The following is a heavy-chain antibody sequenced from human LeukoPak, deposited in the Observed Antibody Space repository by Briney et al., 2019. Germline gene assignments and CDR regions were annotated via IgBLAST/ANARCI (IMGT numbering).Heavy chain of an antibody. V-gene: IGHV3-20*01. CDR1: GFTFDDYG. CDR2: TNWNGDSI. J-gene: IGHJ5*02. CDR3: ARGRGDANGHNCFDP. Sequence: GGSLRLSCTASGFTFDDYGMSWVRQAPGKGLEWVSGTNWNGDSIGYADSVKGRFTISRDNANISLYLQMDSLRDEDTALYHCARGRGDANGHNCFDPWGQETLVTVSS. D-gene: IGHD3-10*01.